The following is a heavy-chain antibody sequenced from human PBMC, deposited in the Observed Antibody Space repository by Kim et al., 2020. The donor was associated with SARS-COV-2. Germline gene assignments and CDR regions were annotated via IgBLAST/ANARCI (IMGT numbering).Heavy chain of an antibody. J-gene: IGHJ5*02. V-gene: IGHV3-73*01. CDR1: GFTFSGSA. Sequence: GGSLRLSCAASGFTFSGSAMHWVRQASGKGLEWVGRIRSKANSYATAYAASVKGRFTISRDDSKNTAYLQMNSLKTEDTAVYYCTRGPARDYGSGSSASKGNWFDPWGQGTLVTVSS. CDR3: TRGPARDYGSGSSASKGNWFDP. CDR2: IRSKANSYAT. D-gene: IGHD3-10*01.